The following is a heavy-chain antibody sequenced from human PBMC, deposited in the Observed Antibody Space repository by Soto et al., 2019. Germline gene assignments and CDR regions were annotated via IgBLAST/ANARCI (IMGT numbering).Heavy chain of an antibody. V-gene: IGHV3-23*01. J-gene: IGHJ5*02. CDR3: AKGRSSSWYPPANWFDP. D-gene: IGHD6-13*01. Sequence: EVQLLESGGGLVRPGGSLRLSCGASQFTFSTYAMSWVRQAPGKGLDWVSAISGSGVSTYYADSVKGRFTISRDNSKNTLYLQMNSLRAEDTAVYYCAKGRSSSWYPPANWFDPWGQGTLVTVSS. CDR1: QFTFSTYA. CDR2: ISGSGVST.